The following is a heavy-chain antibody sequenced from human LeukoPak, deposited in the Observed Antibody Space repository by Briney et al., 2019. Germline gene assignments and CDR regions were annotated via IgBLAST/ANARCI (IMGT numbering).Heavy chain of an antibody. V-gene: IGHV1-18*01. CDR3: ALPCLYCSGDYYFDY. CDR2: ISAYNGNT. CDR1: GYTFTSYG. D-gene: IGHD2-15*01. J-gene: IGHJ4*02. Sequence: ASVKVSCKASGYTFTSYGISWVRQAPGQGLEWMGWISAYNGNTNYAQKLHGRVTMTTDTSTRTAYMELRSLRSDDTAVYYCALPCLYCSGDYYFDYWGQGTLVTVSS.